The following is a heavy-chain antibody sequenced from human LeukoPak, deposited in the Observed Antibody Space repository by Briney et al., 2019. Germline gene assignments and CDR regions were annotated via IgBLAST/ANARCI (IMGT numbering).Heavy chain of an antibody. V-gene: IGHV3-33*01. D-gene: IGHD3-22*01. J-gene: IGHJ4*02. CDR1: GFTFSSYG. CDR2: IWYDGSNK. Sequence: PGRSLRLSCAASGFTFSSYGMHWVRQAPGKGLEWVAVIWYDGSNKYYADSVKGRFTISRDNSKNTLYLQINSLRAEDTAVYYCARCGQTHCSKTYYYDSSGATFDYWGQGTLVTVSS. CDR3: ARCGQTHCSKTYYYDSSGATFDY.